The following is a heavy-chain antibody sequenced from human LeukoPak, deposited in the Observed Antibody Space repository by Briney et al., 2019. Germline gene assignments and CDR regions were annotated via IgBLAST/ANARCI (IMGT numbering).Heavy chain of an antibody. CDR2: ITITDRAI. Sequence: PGGSLRLSSVASGFTFSSYSMNWVRQAPGKGLEWLSHITITDRAIYNADSVKGRFTISRDNAKNSLSLQMNSLRDEDTALYYCARDTDWAFDYWGQGTLVTVSS. CDR3: ARDTDWAFDY. D-gene: IGHD3-9*01. CDR1: GFTFSSYS. J-gene: IGHJ4*02. V-gene: IGHV3-48*02.